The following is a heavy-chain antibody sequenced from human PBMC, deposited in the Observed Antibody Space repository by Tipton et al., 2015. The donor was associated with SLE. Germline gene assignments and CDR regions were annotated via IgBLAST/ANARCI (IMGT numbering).Heavy chain of an antibody. V-gene: IGHV4-61*02. D-gene: IGHD2-2*01. Sequence: TLSLTCTVSGGSISSGSYYWSWIRQPAGKGLEWIGRIYTSGSTNYNPSLKSRVTISVDTSKNQFSLKLSSVTAADTAVYYCARVGPHSTRGFDPWGQGTLVTVSS. CDR1: GGSISSGSYY. CDR2: IYTSGST. CDR3: ARVGPHSTRGFDP. J-gene: IGHJ5*02.